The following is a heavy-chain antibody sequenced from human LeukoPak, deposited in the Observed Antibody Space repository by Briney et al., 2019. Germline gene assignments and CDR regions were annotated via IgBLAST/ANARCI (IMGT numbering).Heavy chain of an antibody. V-gene: IGHV3-74*01. CDR2: INSDGTGT. J-gene: IGHJ4*02. CDR3: AKDQTGRYFDWFPPSDY. D-gene: IGHD3-9*01. CDR1: GFTFSSYW. Sequence: PGGSLRLSCAASGFTFSSYWIHWVRQAPGKGLVWVSRINSDGTGTTYADSVKGRFTISRDNSKNTVYLQMNSLRAEDTALYYCAKDQTGRYFDWFPPSDYWGQGTLVTVSS.